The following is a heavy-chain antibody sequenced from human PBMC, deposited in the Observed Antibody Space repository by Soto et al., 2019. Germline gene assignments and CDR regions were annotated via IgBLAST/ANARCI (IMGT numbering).Heavy chain of an antibody. CDR2: IIPIFGTA. CDR1: GGTFSSYA. D-gene: IGHD2-2*01. Sequence: GASVKVSCKASGGTFSSYAISWVRQAPGQGLEWMGGIIPIFGTANYAQKFQGRVTITADESTSTAYMELNSLRAEDTAVYYCAKEGGYCISTSCPRRIDPWGQGTLVTVSS. J-gene: IGHJ5*02. V-gene: IGHV1-69*13. CDR3: AKEGGYCISTSCPRRIDP.